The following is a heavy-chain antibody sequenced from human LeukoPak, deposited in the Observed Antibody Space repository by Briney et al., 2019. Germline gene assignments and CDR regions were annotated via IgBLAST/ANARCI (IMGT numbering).Heavy chain of an antibody. CDR2: IYYRGST. D-gene: IGHD3-16*01. Sequence: SETLSLTCTVSGGSISSYYWSWIRQPPGKGLEWIGYIYYRGSTNYNPSLKSRVNISVDTSKNQFSLKLSSVTAADTAVYYCARHGGFSHYFDYWGQGTLVTVSS. V-gene: IGHV4-59*08. CDR1: GGSISSYY. J-gene: IGHJ4*02. CDR3: ARHGGFSHYFDY.